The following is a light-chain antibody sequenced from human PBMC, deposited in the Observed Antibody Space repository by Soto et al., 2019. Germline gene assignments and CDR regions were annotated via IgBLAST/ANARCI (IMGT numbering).Light chain of an antibody. CDR1: QSISSW. J-gene: IGKJ1*01. V-gene: IGKV1-5*03. Sequence: DIQMTQSPSTLSASVGDRVTITCRASQSISSWLAWYQQKPGKAPKLLIYKASSLESGVPSRFSGSGSGTEFPLTISSLQPYDFAAYYCQQYNSYWTFGKGTKVEIK. CDR2: KAS. CDR3: QQYNSYWT.